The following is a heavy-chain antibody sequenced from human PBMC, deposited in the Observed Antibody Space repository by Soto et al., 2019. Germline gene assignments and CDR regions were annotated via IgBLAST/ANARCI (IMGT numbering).Heavy chain of an antibody. D-gene: IGHD2-15*01. CDR1: GFTFSSYA. CDR2: ISGSGGST. CDR3: AKGRGYCSGGSCRKDKGNNWLDP. Sequence: PGGSLRLSCAASGFTFSSYAMSWVRQAPGKGLEWVSAISGSGGSTYYADSVKGRFTISRDNSKNTLYLQMNSLRAEDTAVYYCAKGRGYCSGGSCRKDKGNNWLDPWGQGTLVTVSS. J-gene: IGHJ5*02. V-gene: IGHV3-23*01.